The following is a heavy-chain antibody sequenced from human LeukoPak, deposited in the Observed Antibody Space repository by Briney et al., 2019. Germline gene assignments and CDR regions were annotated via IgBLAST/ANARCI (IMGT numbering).Heavy chain of an antibody. Sequence: GASVQVSCKASGGTFSSYAISWVRQAPGQGLEWMGGIIPIFGTANYAQKFQGRVTITADESTSTAYMELSSLRSEDTAVYYCASPTYYYDSSGYWLNAFDIWGQGTMVTVSS. CDR3: ASPTYYYDSSGYWLNAFDI. J-gene: IGHJ3*02. CDR1: GGTFSSYA. CDR2: IIPIFGTA. V-gene: IGHV1-69*01. D-gene: IGHD3-22*01.